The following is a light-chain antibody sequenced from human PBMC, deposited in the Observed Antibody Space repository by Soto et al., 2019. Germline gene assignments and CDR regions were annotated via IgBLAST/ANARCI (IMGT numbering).Light chain of an antibody. V-gene: IGLV2-23*01. CDR2: EDN. J-gene: IGLJ2*01. Sequence: QSVLTQPASVSGSPGQSITISCTGTSSDVGSYKFVSWHQQHPGKAPKLIIYEDNKRPSGVSNRFSGSKSGNAASLKISGLQAEDEADYYCCSYAGSSTLVFGGGTKVTVL. CDR1: SSDVGSYKF. CDR3: CSYAGSSTLV.